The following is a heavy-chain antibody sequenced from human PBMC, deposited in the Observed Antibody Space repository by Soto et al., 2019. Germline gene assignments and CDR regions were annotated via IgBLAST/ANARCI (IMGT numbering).Heavy chain of an antibody. V-gene: IGHV4-59*01. CDR3: ARDGCSGVAVSDS. Sequence: PPGKGLEWIGYIYYSGSTNYNPSLKSRVTIAVDTSKNQFSLKLSSVTAADTAVYYCARDGCSGVAVSDSWGLGT. D-gene: IGHD2-15*01. CDR2: IYYSGST. J-gene: IGHJ5*02.